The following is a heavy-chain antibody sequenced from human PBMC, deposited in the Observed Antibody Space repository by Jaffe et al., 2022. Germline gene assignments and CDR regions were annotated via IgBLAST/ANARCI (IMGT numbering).Heavy chain of an antibody. J-gene: IGHJ4*02. D-gene: IGHD3-10*01. CDR3: ASVLGYGSGSYYNY. Sequence: EVQLVESGGGLVQPGGSLRLSCAASGFTFSDHYMDWVRQAPGKGLEWVGRTRNKANSYTTEYAASVKGRFTISRDDSKNSLYLQMNSLKTEDTAVYYCASVLGYGSGSYYNYWGQGTLVTVSS. CDR2: TRNKANSYTT. CDR1: GFTFSDHY. V-gene: IGHV3-72*01.